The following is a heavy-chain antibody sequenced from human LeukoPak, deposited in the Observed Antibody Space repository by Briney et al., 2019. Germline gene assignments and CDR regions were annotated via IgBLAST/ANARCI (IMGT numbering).Heavy chain of an antibody. CDR1: GFTVNTKY. CDR2: IYSGGST. J-gene: IGHJ4*02. Sequence: GGSLRLSCAASGFTVNTKYMTWVRQAPGKGLEWVSLIYSGGSTYYADSVKGRFTISRDNSKNTLYLQVNSLRVEDTAVYYCASRVVQGYYFDYWGQGTLVTVSS. D-gene: IGHD2-15*01. CDR3: ASRVVQGYYFDY. V-gene: IGHV3-53*01.